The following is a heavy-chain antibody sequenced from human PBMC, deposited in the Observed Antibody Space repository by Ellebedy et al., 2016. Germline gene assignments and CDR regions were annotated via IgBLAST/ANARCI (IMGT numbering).Heavy chain of an antibody. D-gene: IGHD6-6*01. CDR2: ISAYNGNT. V-gene: IGHV1-18*01. J-gene: IGHJ5*02. Sequence: ASVKVSXXASGYTFTSYGISWVRQAPGQGLEWMGWISAYNGNTNYAQKLQGRVTMTTDTSTSTAYMELRSLRSDDTAVYYCARDPGEQLLLQWFNPWGQGTLVTVSS. CDR1: GYTFTSYG. CDR3: ARDPGEQLLLQWFNP.